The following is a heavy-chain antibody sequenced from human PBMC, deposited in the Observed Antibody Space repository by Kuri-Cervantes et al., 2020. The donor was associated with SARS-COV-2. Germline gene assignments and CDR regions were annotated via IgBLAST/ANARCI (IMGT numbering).Heavy chain of an antibody. V-gene: IGHV1-69*13. CDR1: GGTFSSYA. Sequence: SVKVSCEASGGTFSSYAISWVRQAPGQGLEWMGGIIPILGTANYAQKFQGRVTTTADESTSTAYMELSSLRSEDTAVFYCALGYWGSGYPRYYYYMDVWGKGTTVTVSS. D-gene: IGHD3-22*01. CDR3: ALGYWGSGYPRYYYYMDV. CDR2: IIPILGTA. J-gene: IGHJ6*03.